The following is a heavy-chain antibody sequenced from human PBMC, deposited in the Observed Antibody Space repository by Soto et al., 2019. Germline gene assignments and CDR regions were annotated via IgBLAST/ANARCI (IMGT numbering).Heavy chain of an antibody. J-gene: IGHJ4*02. CDR1: GGSISSSSYY. V-gene: IGHV4-39*01. CDR3: MLGSGWKDFDY. Sequence: SETLSLTCTVSGGSISSSSYYWAWIRQPPGKGLEWIGNIYYSGSTYYNPSLKSRVTISVDTSKNQFSLKLSSVTAADTAVYYCMLGSGWKDFDYWGQGTLVTVS. CDR2: IYYSGST. D-gene: IGHD3-22*01.